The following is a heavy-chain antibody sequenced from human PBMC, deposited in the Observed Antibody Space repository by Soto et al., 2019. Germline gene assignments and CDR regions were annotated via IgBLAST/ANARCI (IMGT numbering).Heavy chain of an antibody. CDR3: ASALTNTLDY. V-gene: IGHV4-30-2*01. CDR2: IYHSGST. Sequence: QLQLQESGSGLVKPSQTLSLTCAVSGGSISSGCYSWSWIRQPPGKGLEWIGYIYHSGSTYYNPSLNSRVTISVDRSKNQFSLKLSSVTAADTAVYYCASALTNTLDYWGQGTLVTVSS. J-gene: IGHJ4*02. CDR1: GGSISSGCYS.